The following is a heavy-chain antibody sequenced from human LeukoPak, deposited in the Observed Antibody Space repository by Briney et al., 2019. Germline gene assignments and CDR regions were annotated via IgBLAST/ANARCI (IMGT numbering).Heavy chain of an antibody. CDR2: INPNSGGA. D-gene: IGHD2-15*01. CDR1: GYTFTGYY. Sequence: GASVKVSCKASGYTFTGYYMHWVRQAPGQGLEWMGWINPNSGGANYAQKFQGRVTMTRDTSISTAYMELSRLRSDDTAVYYCARSNCSGGSCYDYWGQGTLVTVSS. J-gene: IGHJ4*02. V-gene: IGHV1-2*02. CDR3: ARSNCSGGSCYDY.